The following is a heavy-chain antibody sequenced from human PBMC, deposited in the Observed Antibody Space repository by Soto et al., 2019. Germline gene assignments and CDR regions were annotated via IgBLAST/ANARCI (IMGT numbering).Heavy chain of an antibody. CDR2: IIPIFNTP. CDR3: ASRPRNGYNR. V-gene: IGHV1-69*13. D-gene: IGHD5-12*01. Sequence: VKVSCKSSAGILSNYAVSWVLQVPGQGLEWMGWIIPIFNTPNYAQKFQGRVTFTADESTGTAYMELSSLRSEDAAVYYCASRPRNGYNRWGQGTLVTVSS. J-gene: IGHJ4*02. CDR1: AGILSNYA.